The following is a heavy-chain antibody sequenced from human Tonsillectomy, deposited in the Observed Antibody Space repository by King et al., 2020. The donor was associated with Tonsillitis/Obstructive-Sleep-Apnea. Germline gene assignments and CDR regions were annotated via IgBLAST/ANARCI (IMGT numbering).Heavy chain of an antibody. Sequence: QLQESGPGLVKPSETLSLTCTVSGGSISSYYWSWIRQPPGKGLEWIGYIYYSGSTNYNPSLKSRVTISVDTSKNQLSLKLSSVTAADTAVYYCARSYFFGSGSPNNVDVWGKGTTVTVSS. D-gene: IGHD3-10*01. CDR3: ARSYFFGSGSPNNVDV. CDR1: GGSISSYY. J-gene: IGHJ6*04. CDR2: IYYSGST. V-gene: IGHV4-59*08.